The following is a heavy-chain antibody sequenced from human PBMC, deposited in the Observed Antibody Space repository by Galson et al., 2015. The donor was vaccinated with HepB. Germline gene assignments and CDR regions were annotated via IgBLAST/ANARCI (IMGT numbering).Heavy chain of an antibody. CDR1: GYTFTGYY. D-gene: IGHD5-24*01. Sequence: SVKVSCKASGYTFTGYYMHWVRQAPGQGLEWMGWINPNSGGTNYAQKFQGRVTMTRDTSISTAYMELSRLGSDDTAVYYCARAEGYNLPSRYWGQGTLVTVSS. CDR2: INPNSGGT. V-gene: IGHV1-2*02. J-gene: IGHJ4*02. CDR3: ARAEGYNLPSRY.